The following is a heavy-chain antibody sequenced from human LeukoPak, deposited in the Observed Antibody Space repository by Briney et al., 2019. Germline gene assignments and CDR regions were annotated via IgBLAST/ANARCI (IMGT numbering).Heavy chain of an antibody. D-gene: IGHD5-24*01. Sequence: GESLKISCKGSGYRFTSYWIGWVRQMPGKGLEWMGIIYPGDSDSRYSPSFQGQVTISADKSISSAYLQWNSLKASDTAMYYCARQRSVEMATIGDFDYWGQGTLVTVSS. CDR2: IYPGDSDS. CDR3: ARQRSVEMATIGDFDY. J-gene: IGHJ4*02. V-gene: IGHV5-51*01. CDR1: GYRFTSYW.